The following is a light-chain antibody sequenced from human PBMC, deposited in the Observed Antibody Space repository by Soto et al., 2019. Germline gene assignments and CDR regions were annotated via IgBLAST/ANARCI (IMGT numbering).Light chain of an antibody. CDR3: QQYLTTPQT. CDR1: QSVLYSPNNKDY. Sequence: DTAMTQSPDSLAVSLGERATINCKSSQSVLYSPNNKDYLAWYQQRPGQAPKLLIYWASTRESGVPDRFSGSGSGTDFTLTISSLQAEDVAVYYCQQYLTTPQTFGQGTKVEIK. V-gene: IGKV4-1*01. J-gene: IGKJ1*01. CDR2: WAS.